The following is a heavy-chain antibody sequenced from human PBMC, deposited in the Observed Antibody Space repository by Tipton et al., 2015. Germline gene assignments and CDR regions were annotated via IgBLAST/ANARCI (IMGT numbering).Heavy chain of an antibody. CDR2: IFYSGST. Sequence: TLSLTCTVSGGSINSYYWSWIRQPPGKGLEWIGYIFYSGSTNYNPSLKSRLTISVDTSKNQFSLKLSSVTAADTAVYYCARIRGRYVMDYWGQGTLVTVSS. CDR3: ARIRGRYVMDY. CDR1: GGSINSYY. V-gene: IGHV4-59*12. D-gene: IGHD3-16*01. J-gene: IGHJ4*02.